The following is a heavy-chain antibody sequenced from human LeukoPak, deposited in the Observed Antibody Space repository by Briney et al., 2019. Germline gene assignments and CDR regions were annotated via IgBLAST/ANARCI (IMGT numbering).Heavy chain of an antibody. CDR1: GGSISSYY. CDR2: IYYSGGT. V-gene: IGHV4-59*08. CDR3: ARLQYSSGWFDP. Sequence: SETLSLTCTVSGGSISSYYWSWIRQPPGKGLEWIGYIYYSGGTNYNPSLKSRVTISVDTSKNQFSLKLSSVTAADTAVYYCARLQYSSGWFDPWGQGTLVTVSS. D-gene: IGHD6-19*01. J-gene: IGHJ5*02.